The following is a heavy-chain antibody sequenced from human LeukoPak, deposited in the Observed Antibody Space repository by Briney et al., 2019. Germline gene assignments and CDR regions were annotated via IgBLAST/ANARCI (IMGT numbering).Heavy chain of an antibody. V-gene: IGHV1-18*01. D-gene: IGHD2-15*01. Sequence: ASVKVSCKASGYTFTSYGISWVRQAPGQGLEWMGWISAYNGNTNYAQKLQGRVTMTTDTSTSTAYMELRSLRSDDTAVYYCARDLSDIAVVVAANPGGYYYGMDVWGQGTTVTVSS. CDR1: GYTFTSYG. CDR3: ARDLSDIAVVVAANPGGYYYGMDV. J-gene: IGHJ6*02. CDR2: ISAYNGNT.